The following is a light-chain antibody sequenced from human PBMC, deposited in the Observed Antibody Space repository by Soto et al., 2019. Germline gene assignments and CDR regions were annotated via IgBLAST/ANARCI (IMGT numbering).Light chain of an antibody. CDR2: SNN. CDR1: RSNIGGNT. CDR3: SAWDDSLNGPV. V-gene: IGLV1-44*01. Sequence: QSVLTQPPSASGTPGQRVSVSCSGSRSNIGGNTVNWYQHLPGTAPKLLIYSNNQRPSGVPDRFSGSKSGTSASLAISGLLSEDEAAYYCSAWDDSLNGPVFGGGTQLTVL. J-gene: IGLJ3*02.